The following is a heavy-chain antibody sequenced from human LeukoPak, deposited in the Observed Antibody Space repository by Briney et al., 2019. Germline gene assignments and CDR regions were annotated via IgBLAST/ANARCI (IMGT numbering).Heavy chain of an antibody. V-gene: IGHV3-30*02. Sequence: GGSLRLSCAASGFTFSSYEMNWVRQAPGKGLEWVVFIRYDGSKKYYADSVKGRFTISRDNSKNTLYLQMNSLRTEDTAVYYCAKAEDSSGYSIDYWGQGTLVTVSS. CDR3: AKAEDSSGYSIDY. CDR1: GFTFSSYE. J-gene: IGHJ4*02. CDR2: IRYDGSKK. D-gene: IGHD3-22*01.